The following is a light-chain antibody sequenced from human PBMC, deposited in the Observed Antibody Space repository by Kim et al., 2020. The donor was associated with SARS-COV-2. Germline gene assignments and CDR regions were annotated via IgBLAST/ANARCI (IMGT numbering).Light chain of an antibody. Sequence: ASVKLTCTLSRAHSNYAIAGHQQQPEKGPRYLMKVDNDGRHIKGDGIPDRFSGSSSGAERYLIISSLQSEDEADYYCQTWATGIRVFGGGTQLTVL. CDR2: VDNDGRH. V-gene: IGLV4-69*01. CDR3: QTWATGIRV. CDR1: RAHSNYA. J-gene: IGLJ2*01.